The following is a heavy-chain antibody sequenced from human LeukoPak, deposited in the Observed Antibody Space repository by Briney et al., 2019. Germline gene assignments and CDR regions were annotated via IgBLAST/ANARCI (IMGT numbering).Heavy chain of an antibody. V-gene: IGHV3-21*04. J-gene: IGHJ4*02. CDR2: ISSSSSYI. Sequence: GGSLRLSCAASGFTFSSYSMNWVRQAPGKGLEWVSSISSSSSYIYYADSVKGRFTISRDNAKNSLYLQMNSLRAEDTAVYYCAKGFGYSSGWYPPDYWGQGTLVTVSS. CDR3: AKGFGYSSGWYPPDY. CDR1: GFTFSSYS. D-gene: IGHD6-19*01.